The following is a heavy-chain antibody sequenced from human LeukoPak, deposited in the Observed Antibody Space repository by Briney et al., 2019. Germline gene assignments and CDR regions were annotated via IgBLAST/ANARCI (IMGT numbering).Heavy chain of an antibody. CDR2: ISWNSGSI. V-gene: IGHV3-9*01. CDR3: AKGYRSGWLAFDY. Sequence: GGSLRLSCAASGFTFDDYAMHWVRHAPVKGLEWVSGISWNSGSIGYADSVKGRFTISRDNAKNSLYLQMNSLRAEDTALYYCAKGYRSGWLAFDYWGQGTLVTVSS. J-gene: IGHJ4*02. CDR1: GFTFDDYA. D-gene: IGHD6-19*01.